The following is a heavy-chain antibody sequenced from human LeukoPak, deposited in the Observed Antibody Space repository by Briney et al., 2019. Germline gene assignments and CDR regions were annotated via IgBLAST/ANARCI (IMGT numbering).Heavy chain of an antibody. CDR2: IYYSGST. CDR1: GGSISSTSYY. Sequence: SETLSLTCAVSGGSISSTSYYWAWIRQPPGKGLEWIGTIYYSGSTYHNPSLKSRVTMSVDTSRDQFSLKLSSVDAADTAVYYCARAGVRYFDSSGLYAFDFWGQGTTVTVSS. D-gene: IGHD3-22*01. J-gene: IGHJ3*01. CDR3: ARAGVRYFDSSGLYAFDF. V-gene: IGHV4-39*01.